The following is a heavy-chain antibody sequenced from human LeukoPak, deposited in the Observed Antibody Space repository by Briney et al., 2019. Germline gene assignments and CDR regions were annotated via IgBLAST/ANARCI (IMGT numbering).Heavy chain of an antibody. CDR3: ARWESLRGSRIFDI. J-gene: IGHJ3*02. V-gene: IGHV1-2*02. Sequence: ASVYVSCKASGYTFTGYYMHWVRQAPGQGLEWMGWINPNGGGTNYAQKFQGRVTMTRDTSISTAYMELSRLRSDDTAVYYCARWESLRGSRIFDIWGQGTMVTASS. CDR2: INPNGGGT. D-gene: IGHD4-23*01. CDR1: GYTFTGYY.